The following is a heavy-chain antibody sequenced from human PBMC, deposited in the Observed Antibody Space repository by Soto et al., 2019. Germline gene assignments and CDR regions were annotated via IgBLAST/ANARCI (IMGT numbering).Heavy chain of an antibody. J-gene: IGHJ6*02. Sequence: ASVKVSCKASGDTFTSYYMQWVRQAPGQGLEWMGMINPSGGNTGYAQKFQGRVTMTRDTSTSTVYMDLSSLRSEDTAVYFCARWTVDYFYYYGMDVWGQGTTDTVTS. V-gene: IGHV1-46*01. CDR1: GDTFTSYY. CDR2: INPSGGNT. D-gene: IGHD4-17*01. CDR3: ARWTVDYFYYYGMDV.